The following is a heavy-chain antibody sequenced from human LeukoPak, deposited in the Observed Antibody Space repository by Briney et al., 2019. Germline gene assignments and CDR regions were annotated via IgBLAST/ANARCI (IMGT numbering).Heavy chain of an antibody. D-gene: IGHD4-23*01. J-gene: IGHJ4*02. Sequence: GGSLRLSCVASGFTFSSYGMHWVRQAPGKGLEWVAFIRYDGSNKYYADSVKGRFTISRDNSKNTLYLQMDSLRAEDTAVYYCARDTDYGGEVELDYWGQGTLVTVSS. V-gene: IGHV3-30*02. CDR3: ARDTDYGGEVELDY. CDR2: IRYDGSNK. CDR1: GFTFSSYG.